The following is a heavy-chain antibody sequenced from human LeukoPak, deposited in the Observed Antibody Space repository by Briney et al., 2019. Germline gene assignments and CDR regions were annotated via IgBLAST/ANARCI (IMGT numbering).Heavy chain of an antibody. CDR2: TSSNNGNNI. J-gene: IGHJ4*02. D-gene: IGHD2-21*02. CDR1: GFSFSEYE. Sequence: GGSLRLSCAASGFSFSEYEMNWVRQAPGKGLEWVSYTSSNNGNNIYYADSVKGRFTISRDNGNNSLYLQMNSLRAEDTAVYFCARDSWGDSVVTRFDYWGQGTLLTVSS. CDR3: ARDSWGDSVVTRFDY. V-gene: IGHV3-48*03.